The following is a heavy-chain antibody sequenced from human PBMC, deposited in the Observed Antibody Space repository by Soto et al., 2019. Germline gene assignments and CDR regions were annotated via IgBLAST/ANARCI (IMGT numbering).Heavy chain of an antibody. CDR1: GYTFNTYG. CDR2: INAYNGNT. D-gene: IGHD5-12*01. J-gene: IGHJ3*01. Sequence: ATVKVSCKASGYTFNTYGITWVRQAPGQGLEWMAWINAYNGNTLYAKNLQGRVTMTTDTSTSTAYMEMRSLTSADTAVYYCARDVDRLADLWGHGTMVTVSS. CDR3: ARDVDRLADL. V-gene: IGHV1-18*01.